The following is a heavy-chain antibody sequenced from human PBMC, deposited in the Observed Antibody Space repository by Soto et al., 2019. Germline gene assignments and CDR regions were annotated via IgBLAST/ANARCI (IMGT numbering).Heavy chain of an antibody. Sequence: GASVKVSCSATDYTFTAYHIHWVRQSPGQGLEWMGFINPNSGGTNYAQKCQGWVTMTRDTSISTAHLELSRLTSHDTAVYYSERLYNWNFRGAFDIWAQGTMVPVSS. CDR1: DYTFTAYH. J-gene: IGHJ3*02. D-gene: IGHD1-7*01. CDR3: ERLYNWNFRGAFDI. CDR2: INPNSGGT. V-gene: IGHV1-2*04.